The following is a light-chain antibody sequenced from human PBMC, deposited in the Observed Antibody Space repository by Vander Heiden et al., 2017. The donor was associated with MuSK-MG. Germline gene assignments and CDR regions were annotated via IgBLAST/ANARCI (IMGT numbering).Light chain of an antibody. CDR3: QVWDNNAAI. CDR1: NWGEKY. J-gene: IGLJ2*01. V-gene: IGLV3-1*01. CDR2: QDR. Sequence: SYELTQPPSVSVSPGQTASITCSGDNWGEKYVCWYQQKSGQSPVLVMYQDRKRPSRIPERLSGSNTGDVATLTISETQPMDEAEYYCQVWDNNAAIFGGGTKLTVL.